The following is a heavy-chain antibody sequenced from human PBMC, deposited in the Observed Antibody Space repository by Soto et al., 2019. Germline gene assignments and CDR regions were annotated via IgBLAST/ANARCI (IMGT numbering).Heavy chain of an antibody. D-gene: IGHD1-26*01. J-gene: IGHJ4*02. CDR1: GYSFPSYY. CDR2: INPSGGST. Sequence: ASVQVSCKASGYSFPSYYMQWVRQAPGQGLEWMGIINPSGGSTSYAQKFQGRVTMTRDTSTSTVYMELSSLRSEDTAVYYCARESRDGGSYYYWGQGTLVTVSS. CDR3: ARESRDGGSYYY. V-gene: IGHV1-46*01.